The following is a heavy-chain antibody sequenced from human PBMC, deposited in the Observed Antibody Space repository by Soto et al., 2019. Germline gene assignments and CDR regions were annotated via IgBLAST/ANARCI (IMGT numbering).Heavy chain of an antibody. CDR2: IYPGDSDT. Sequence: GESLKISCKGSGYSFTSYWIGWVRQMPGKGLEWMGIIYPGDSDTRYSPSFQGQVTISADKSISTAYLQWSSLKASDTAMYYCARRYYDILTGYSLFDYWGQGTLVTV. J-gene: IGHJ4*02. D-gene: IGHD3-9*01. CDR3: ARRYYDILTGYSLFDY. V-gene: IGHV5-51*01. CDR1: GYSFTSYW.